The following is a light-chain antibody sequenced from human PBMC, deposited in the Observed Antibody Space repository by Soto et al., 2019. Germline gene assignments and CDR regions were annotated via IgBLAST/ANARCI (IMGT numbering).Light chain of an antibody. CDR3: SSYTSTTTLVV. Sequence: QSALTQPASVSESPGQSITIPCTGTSSDIGGYNFVSWYQQYPGNAPKLLIYDVTNRPSGVSHRFSGSKSGNTASLTISGLQAEDEAIYYCSSYTSTTTLVVFGGGTKLTVL. J-gene: IGLJ2*01. CDR2: DVT. V-gene: IGLV2-14*01. CDR1: SSDIGGYNF.